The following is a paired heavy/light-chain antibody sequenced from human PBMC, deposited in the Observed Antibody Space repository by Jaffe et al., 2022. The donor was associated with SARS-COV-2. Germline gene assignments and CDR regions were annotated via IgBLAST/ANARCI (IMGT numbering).Light chain of an antibody. V-gene: IGKV1-5*03. CDR3: QHYNTYSGT. J-gene: IGKJ1*01. CDR2: TAS. Sequence: DIQMTQSPSALSASVGDRVTITCRASQSISNWLAWYQQKPGKAPNLLIYTASLLESGVPSRFSGSGSGTEFTLTISSLQPDDFATYYCQHYNTYSGTFGQGTKVEIK. CDR1: QSISNW.
Heavy chain of an antibody. CDR3: ARDPPATYRPLDF. D-gene: IGHD3-16*02. CDR2: ISGGGGST. CDR1: GFTFGNHA. V-gene: IGHV3-23*01. J-gene: IGHJ4*02. Sequence: EVQLLESGGGLAQPGGSLRLSCAASGFTFGNHALSWVRQTPGKGLEWVSTISGGGGSTYYADSVKGRFTISRDNSNNTLYLQMNSLRAEDTAVYYCARDPPATYRPLDFWGQGTLVTVSS.